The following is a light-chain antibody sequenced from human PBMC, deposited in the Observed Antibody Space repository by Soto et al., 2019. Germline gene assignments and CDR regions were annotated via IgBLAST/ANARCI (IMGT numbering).Light chain of an antibody. J-gene: IGLJ1*01. CDR3: QSYDSSLSGHYF. CDR1: SSNSGAGYD. Sequence: QSVLTQPPSVSGAPGQRVTISCTGSSSNSGAGYDVHWYQQLPGTAPKLLIYGNSNRPSGVPDRFSGSKSGTSASLAITGLQAEDEADYYCQSYDSSLSGHYFFGTGTKLTVL. CDR2: GNS. V-gene: IGLV1-40*01.